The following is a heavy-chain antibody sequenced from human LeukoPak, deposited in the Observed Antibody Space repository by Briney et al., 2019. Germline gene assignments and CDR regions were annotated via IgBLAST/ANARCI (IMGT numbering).Heavy chain of an antibody. Sequence: ASVKVSCKASGYTFTGYYMHWVRQAPGQGLEWMGWINPNSGGTNYAQKFQGRVTMTRDTSISTAYMELSRLRSDDTAVYYCARGSEYYYGSGRSWHIWGQGTMVTVSS. V-gene: IGHV1-2*02. J-gene: IGHJ3*02. CDR3: ARGSEYYYGSGRSWHI. CDR2: INPNSGGT. D-gene: IGHD3-10*01. CDR1: GYTFTGYY.